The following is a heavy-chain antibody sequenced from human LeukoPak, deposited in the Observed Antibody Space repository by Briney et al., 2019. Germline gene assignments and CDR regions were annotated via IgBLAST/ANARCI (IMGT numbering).Heavy chain of an antibody. D-gene: IGHD6-6*01. CDR2: INHSGST. Sequence: SETLSLTCAVYGGSFSGYYWSWIRQPPGKGLEWIGEINHSGSTNYNPSLKSRVTISVDTSKNQFSLKLSSVTAADTAVYYCARGHIAARRNYMDVWGKGTTVTVSS. CDR1: GGSFSGYY. J-gene: IGHJ6*03. CDR3: ARGHIAARRNYMDV. V-gene: IGHV4-34*01.